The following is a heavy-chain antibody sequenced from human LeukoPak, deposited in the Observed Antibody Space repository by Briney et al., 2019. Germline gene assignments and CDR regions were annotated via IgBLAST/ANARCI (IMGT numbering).Heavy chain of an antibody. CDR2: IKSKTDGGTT. CDR3: TTDLTYCSSTSCYEFDY. V-gene: IGHV3-15*01. D-gene: IGHD2-2*01. Sequence: GGSLILSCAASGFPFSNAWMSWVRQAPGKGLEWVGRIKSKTDGGTTDYAAPVKGRFTISRDDSKNTLYLQMNSLKTEDTAVYYCTTDLTYCSSTSCYEFDYWGQGTLVTVSS. J-gene: IGHJ4*02. CDR1: GFPFSNAW.